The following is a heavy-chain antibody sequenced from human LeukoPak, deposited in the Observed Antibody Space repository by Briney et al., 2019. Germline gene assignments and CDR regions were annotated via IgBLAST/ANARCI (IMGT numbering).Heavy chain of an antibody. CDR2: ISWNSGSI. J-gene: IGHJ6*02. D-gene: IGHD6-13*01. CDR3: AKDISNGGSSWYYYYGMDV. Sequence: QAGRSLRLSCAASGFTFDDYAVPWVRQAPGKGVEWVSDISWNSGSIGYAHSVKGRFTISRDNAKNSLYLQMNSLRAEDTALYYCAKDISNGGSSWYYYYGMDVWGQGTTVTVSS. V-gene: IGHV3-9*01. CDR1: GFTFDDYA.